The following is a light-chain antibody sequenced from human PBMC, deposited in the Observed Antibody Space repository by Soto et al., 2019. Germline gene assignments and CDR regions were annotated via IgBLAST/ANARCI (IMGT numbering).Light chain of an antibody. CDR3: QQYANSRT. V-gene: IGKV3-20*01. CDR1: QSVSTY. Sequence: EIVMTQSPGTLSASPGQRATLSCRASQSVSTYLAWYQQIPGQAPRLPIYGASTRAAGIPARFSGSGSGTDFTLTISGLEPEDFAVYFCQQYANSRTFGQGTKVDIK. CDR2: GAS. J-gene: IGKJ1*01.